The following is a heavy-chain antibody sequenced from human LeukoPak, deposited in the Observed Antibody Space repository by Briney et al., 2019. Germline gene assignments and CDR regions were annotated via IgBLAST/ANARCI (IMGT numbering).Heavy chain of an antibody. V-gene: IGHV3-23*01. Sequence: PGGSLRLSCEASGFTFGSYAMGWVRQAPGKGLEWVSAISGSGGSTYYADSVKGRFTISRDNSKNTLYLQMNSLRAEDTAVYYCAKAYSSGWPSTFDYWGQGTLVTVSS. J-gene: IGHJ4*02. CDR3: AKAYSSGWPSTFDY. CDR1: GFTFGSYA. D-gene: IGHD6-19*01. CDR2: ISGSGGST.